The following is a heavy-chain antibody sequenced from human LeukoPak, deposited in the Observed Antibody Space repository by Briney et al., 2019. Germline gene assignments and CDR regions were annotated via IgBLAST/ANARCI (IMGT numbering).Heavy chain of an antibody. CDR1: GFTFSDYY. V-gene: IGHV3-11*06. J-gene: IGHJ5*02. CDR2: ISWDSSYT. Sequence: KPGGSLRLSCAASGFTFSDYYMSWIRQAPGRGLEWVSYISWDSSYTSYADSVKGRFTISRDNAKNSLYLQMNSLRAEDTAVYYCARGVNWFDHWGQGTLVTVSS. CDR3: ARGVNWFDH.